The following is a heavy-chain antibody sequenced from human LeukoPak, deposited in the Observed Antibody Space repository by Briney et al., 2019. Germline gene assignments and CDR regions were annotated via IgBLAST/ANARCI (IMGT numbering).Heavy chain of an antibody. Sequence: GGSLRLSCAASGFTFSVSAMYWVRQASGKGLEWVGRIRNKANNYATAYAASLKGRFTISRDDSKNTAYLQMNSLETEDTAVYYCARLESGSYPAYDYWGQGTLVTVSS. V-gene: IGHV3-73*01. CDR1: GFTFSVSA. J-gene: IGHJ4*02. D-gene: IGHD1-26*01. CDR3: ARLESGSYPAYDY. CDR2: IRNKANNYAT.